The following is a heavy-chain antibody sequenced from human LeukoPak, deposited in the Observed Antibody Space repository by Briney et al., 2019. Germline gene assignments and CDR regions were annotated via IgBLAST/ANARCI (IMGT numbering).Heavy chain of an antibody. CDR1: GFTFSSYS. CDR3: ARINGGTMIVVEGYHMDV. D-gene: IGHD3-22*01. V-gene: IGHV3-21*01. J-gene: IGHJ6*03. Sequence: GGSLRLSCAASGFTFSSYSMNWVRQAPGKGLEWVSSISSSSSYIYYADSVKGRFTISRDNAKNSLYLQMNSLRAEDTAVYYCARINGGTMIVVEGYHMDVWGKGTTVTVSS. CDR2: ISSSSSYI.